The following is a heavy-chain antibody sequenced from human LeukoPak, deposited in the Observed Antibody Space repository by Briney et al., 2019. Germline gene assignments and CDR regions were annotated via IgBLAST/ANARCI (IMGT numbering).Heavy chain of an antibody. CDR1: GGSFSGYY. CDR3: ARANGYMSYYGSGSYYIIY. D-gene: IGHD3-10*01. J-gene: IGHJ4*02. Sequence: SETLSLTCAVYGGSFSGYYWSWIRQPPGKGLEWIGEINHSGSTNYNPSLKSRVTISVDTSKNQFSLKLSPVTAADTAVYYCARANGYMSYYGSGSYYIIYWGQGTLVTVSS. CDR2: INHSGST. V-gene: IGHV4-34*01.